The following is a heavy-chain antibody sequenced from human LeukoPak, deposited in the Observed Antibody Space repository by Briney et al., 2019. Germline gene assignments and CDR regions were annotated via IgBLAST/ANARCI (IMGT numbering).Heavy chain of an antibody. CDR3: ARGGVAAKYYFDY. CDR2: IYYSGSA. D-gene: IGHD3-10*01. J-gene: IGHJ4*02. CDR1: GGSISSGDYY. Sequence: SETLSLTCTVSGGSISSGDYYWSWLRQPPGKGLEWIGYIYYSGSAYYNPSLKSRVTISVDTSKNQFSLKLSSVTAADTAVYYCARGGVAAKYYFDYWSQGTLVTVSS. V-gene: IGHV4-30-4*02.